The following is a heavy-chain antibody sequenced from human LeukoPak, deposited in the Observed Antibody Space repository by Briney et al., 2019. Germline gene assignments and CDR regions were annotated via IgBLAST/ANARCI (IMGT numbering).Heavy chain of an antibody. J-gene: IGHJ3*02. CDR3: ARDQDNSNYAPGAFDI. D-gene: IGHD4-11*01. CDR1: GFSLGSYV. V-gene: IGHV3-23*01. CDR2: IRDTGDSS. Sequence: GGSLRLSCAASGFSLGSYVMTWVRQAPGKGLEWVSTIRDTGDSSFYADSVKGRCTISRDNSENTLFLEMNSLRAEDTAVYYCARDQDNSNYAPGAFDIWGQGTMVTVSS.